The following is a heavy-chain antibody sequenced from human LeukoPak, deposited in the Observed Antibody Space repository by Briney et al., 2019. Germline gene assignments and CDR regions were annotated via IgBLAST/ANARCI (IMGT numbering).Heavy chain of an antibody. J-gene: IGHJ6*02. V-gene: IGHV1-2*02. CDR3: ARPMTGTGLTYYYYGMDI. CDR2: INPNSGGT. CDR1: GYTFTGYY. Sequence: ASVKVSCKASGYTFTGYYLHWVPQAPGQGLEWLGWINPNSGGTHYAQKFQGRVTVTRDTSISTAYMELNSLRSEDTALYYCARPMTGTGLTYYYYGMDIWGQGTTVTVAS. D-gene: IGHD1-1*01.